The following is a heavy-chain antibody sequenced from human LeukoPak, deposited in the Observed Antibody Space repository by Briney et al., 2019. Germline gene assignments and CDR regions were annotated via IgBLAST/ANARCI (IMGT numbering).Heavy chain of an antibody. V-gene: IGHV4-34*01. CDR1: GGSFSGYY. Sequence: PSETLSLTCAVYGGSFSGYYWSWTRQPPGKGLEWIGEINHSGSTNYNPSLKSRVTISVDTSKNQFSLKLSSVTAADTAVYYCARGPGLMVYGSDYFDYWGQGTLVTVSS. CDR3: ARGPGLMVYGSDYFDY. D-gene: IGHD2-8*01. J-gene: IGHJ4*02. CDR2: INHSGST.